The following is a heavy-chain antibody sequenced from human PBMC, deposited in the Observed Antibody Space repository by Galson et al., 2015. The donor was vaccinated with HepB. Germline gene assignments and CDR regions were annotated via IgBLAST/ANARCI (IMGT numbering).Heavy chain of an antibody. CDR3: AKSRFSNGSYWTFEI. D-gene: IGHD4-11*01. J-gene: IGHJ3*02. CDR1: GVTLSSYT. Sequence: SLRLCGAASGVTLSSYTMSWVRKSPGRGLHGVSYISTNGATTYYTDSVKGRFTVARDNARNTVSLQMSSLTANDSAVYFCAKSRFSNGSYWTFEIWGQRTLVPPAS. V-gene: IGHV3-11*01. CDR2: ISTNGATT.